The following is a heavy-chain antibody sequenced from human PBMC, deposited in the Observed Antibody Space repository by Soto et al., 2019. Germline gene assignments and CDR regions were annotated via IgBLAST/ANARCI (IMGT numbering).Heavy chain of an antibody. CDR2: IWYDGSNK. CDR1: GFTFSSHG. J-gene: IGHJ6*02. Sequence: GGSLRLSCAASGFTFSSHGIHWVRQAPGKGLEWVAFIWYDGSNKYYADSVKGRFTISRDNSKNTLYLQMNSLRAEDTAVYYCARVGAARARDDSPGPKLYYFYGVDVWGQGTTVTVSS. D-gene: IGHD6-6*01. V-gene: IGHV3-33*01. CDR3: ARVGAARARDDSPGPKLYYFYGVDV.